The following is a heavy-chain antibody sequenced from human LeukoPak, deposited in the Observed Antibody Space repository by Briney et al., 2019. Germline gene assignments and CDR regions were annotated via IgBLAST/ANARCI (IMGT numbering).Heavy chain of an antibody. J-gene: IGHJ4*02. CDR2: IKQDGSEK. Sequence: GGSLRLSCAASGFTFSSYAMSWVRQAPGKGLKWVANIKQDGSEKYYVDSVKGRFTISRDNAKNSLYLQMNSLRAEDTAVYYCARVGRLQYGDYVAFDYWGQGALVTVSS. V-gene: IGHV3-7*03. CDR3: ARVGRLQYGDYVAFDY. CDR1: GFTFSSYA. D-gene: IGHD4-17*01.